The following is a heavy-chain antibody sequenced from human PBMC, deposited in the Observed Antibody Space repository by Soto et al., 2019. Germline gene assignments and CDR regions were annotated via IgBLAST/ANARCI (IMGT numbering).Heavy chain of an antibody. Sequence: QVQLVQSGAEVKKPESSVKVSCKAPGGTFSTYAISWVRQAPGQGLEWMGRIIPMFGTANYAPRFQDRVTVTADESTHAVYMALSSLRSDDPAVYFCASGIQLWLRRINTGYSGWGQGTLVTVSS. J-gene: IGHJ4*02. CDR3: ASGIQLWLRRINTGYSG. CDR2: IIPMFGTA. V-gene: IGHV1-69*15. D-gene: IGHD5-18*01. CDR1: GGTFSTYA.